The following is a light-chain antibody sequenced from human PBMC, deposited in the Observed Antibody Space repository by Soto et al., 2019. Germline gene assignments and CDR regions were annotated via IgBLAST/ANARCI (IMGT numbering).Light chain of an antibody. CDR1: SSDVGGYNY. CDR3: SSYTGSSTLV. Sequence: QSVLTQPASVSGSPGQSLTISCTGTSSDVGGYNYVSWYQQHPGKAPKLMIYDVSNRPSGVSNRFSGSKSGNTASLTISGLQAEDEADYYCSSYTGSSTLVFGGGTKLTVL. V-gene: IGLV2-14*01. J-gene: IGLJ3*02. CDR2: DVS.